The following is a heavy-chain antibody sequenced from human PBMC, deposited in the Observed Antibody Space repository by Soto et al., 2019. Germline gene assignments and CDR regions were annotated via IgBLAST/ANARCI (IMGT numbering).Heavy chain of an antibody. J-gene: IGHJ4*02. CDR3: ARDFGDTAMDFDY. D-gene: IGHD5-18*01. Sequence: GGSLRLSCAASGFTFSSYAMHWVRQAPGKGLEWVAVISYDGSNKYYADSVKGRFTISRDNSKNTLYLQMNSLRAEDTAVYYCARDFGDTAMDFDYWGQGTLVTVSS. CDR2: ISYDGSNK. CDR1: GFTFSSYA. V-gene: IGHV3-30-3*01.